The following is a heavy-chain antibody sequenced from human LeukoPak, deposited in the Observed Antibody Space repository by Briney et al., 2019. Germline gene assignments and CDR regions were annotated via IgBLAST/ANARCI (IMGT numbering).Heavy chain of an antibody. CDR2: IRYDGSNK. D-gene: IGHD3-9*01. Sequence: AGGSLRLSCAASGFTFSSYGMHWVRQAPGKGLEWVAFIRYDGSNKYYADSVKGRFTISRDNSKNTLHLQMNSLRAEDTAIYYCAKDLTGYYKPHDCWGQGTLVTVSS. V-gene: IGHV3-30*02. CDR1: GFTFSSYG. J-gene: IGHJ4*02. CDR3: AKDLTGYYKPHDC.